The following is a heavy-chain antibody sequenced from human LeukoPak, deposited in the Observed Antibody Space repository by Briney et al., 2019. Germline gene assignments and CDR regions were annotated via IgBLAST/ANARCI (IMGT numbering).Heavy chain of an antibody. D-gene: IGHD1-26*01. J-gene: IGHJ4*02. V-gene: IGHV4-59*01. CDR2: IYYNGRT. CDR1: GGFINSYY. Sequence: SETLSLTCNVSGGFINSYYWSWIRQPPGKGPEWMGYIYYNGRTNYHPSFESRVTMSVDTSKKQISLQVSSVTAADTAVYYCATLESGYFDYWGQGVLVTVSS. CDR3: ATLESGYFDY.